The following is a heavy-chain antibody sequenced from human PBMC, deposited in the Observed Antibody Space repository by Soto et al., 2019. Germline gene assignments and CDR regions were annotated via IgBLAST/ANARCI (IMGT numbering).Heavy chain of an antibody. J-gene: IGHJ5*02. CDR2: LDPSDSYT. D-gene: IGHD2-2*01. CDR1: GYSFTSHW. V-gene: IGHV5-10-1*01. CDR3: ARRDCSSTRCQINWFDH. Sequence: PGESLKISCKGFGYSFTSHWISWVRQMPGKGLEWMGTLDPSDSYTNYSPSFQGHVTISVDKSISTAYLQWSSLKASDTAIYYCARRDCSSTRCQINWFDHWGQGTQVTVSS.